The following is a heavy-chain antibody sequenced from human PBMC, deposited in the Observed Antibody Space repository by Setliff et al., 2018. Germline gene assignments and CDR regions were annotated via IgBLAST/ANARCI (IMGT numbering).Heavy chain of an antibody. CDR3: ARDLEVVGYGVRGVAYYFDY. V-gene: IGHV4-59*01. J-gene: IGHJ4*02. D-gene: IGHD3-10*01. CDR2: IYYGGST. Sequence: SETLSLTCTVSGGSISDYYWSWIRQAPGKGLEWIGYIYYGGSTNYNPSLNSRVAISVDTSENQFSLRLNSVTAADTAVYYCARDLEVVGYGVRGVAYYFDYWGQGTLVTV. CDR1: GGSISDYY.